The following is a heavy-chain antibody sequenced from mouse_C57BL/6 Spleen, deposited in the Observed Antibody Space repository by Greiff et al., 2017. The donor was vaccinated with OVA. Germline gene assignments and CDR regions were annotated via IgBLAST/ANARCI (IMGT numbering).Heavy chain of an antibody. CDR1: GYTFTSYG. V-gene: IGHV1-81*01. D-gene: IGHD4-1*01. CDR2: IYPRSGNT. Sequence: VQLQQSGAELARPGASVQLSCKASGYTFTSYGISWVKQRTGQGLEWIGEIYPRSGNTYYNEKFKGKATLTADKSSSTAYMELRSLTSEDSAVYFCARLWDEGAMDYWGQGTSVTVSS. CDR3: ARLWDEGAMDY. J-gene: IGHJ4*01.